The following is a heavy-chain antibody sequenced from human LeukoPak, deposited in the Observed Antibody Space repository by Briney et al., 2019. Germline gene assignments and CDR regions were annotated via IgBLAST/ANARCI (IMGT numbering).Heavy chain of an antibody. D-gene: IGHD2-2*01. CDR2: IIPILGIA. CDR1: GGTFSSYT. J-gene: IGHJ4*02. V-gene: IGHV1-69*04. Sequence: ASVKVSCKASGGTFSSYTISWVRQAPGQGLEWMGRIIPILGIANYAQKFQGRVTMTADKSTSTAYMELSSLRSEDTAVYYCARDPGHCSSTSCPHYWGQGTLVTVSS. CDR3: ARDPGHCSSTSCPHY.